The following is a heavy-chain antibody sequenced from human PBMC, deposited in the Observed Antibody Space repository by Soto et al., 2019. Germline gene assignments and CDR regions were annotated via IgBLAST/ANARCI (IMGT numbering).Heavy chain of an antibody. Sequence: WASVKVSCKASGGTFSSYAISWVRQAPGQGLEWMGGIIPIFGTANYAQKFQGRVTITADESTSTAYMELSSLRSEDTAVYYCARYYDSSGYYFDYWGQRTLVTVSS. V-gene: IGHV1-69*13. D-gene: IGHD3-22*01. CDR1: GGTFSSYA. CDR3: ARYYDSSGYYFDY. CDR2: IIPIFGTA. J-gene: IGHJ4*02.